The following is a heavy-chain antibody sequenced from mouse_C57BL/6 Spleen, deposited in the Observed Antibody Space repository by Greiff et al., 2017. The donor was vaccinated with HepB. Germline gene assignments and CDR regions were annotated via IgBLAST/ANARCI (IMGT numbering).Heavy chain of an antibody. V-gene: IGHV1-69*01. Sequence: VQLQQSGAELVMPGASVKLSCKASGYTFTSYWMHWVKQRPGQGLEWIGEIDPSDSYTNYNQKFKGKSTLTVDKSSSTAYMQLSSLTSEDSAVYYCARRGLGRGYYFDYWGKGTTLTVSS. J-gene: IGHJ2*01. CDR3: ARRGLGRGYYFDY. CDR2: IDPSDSYT. CDR1: GYTFTSYW. D-gene: IGHD4-1*01.